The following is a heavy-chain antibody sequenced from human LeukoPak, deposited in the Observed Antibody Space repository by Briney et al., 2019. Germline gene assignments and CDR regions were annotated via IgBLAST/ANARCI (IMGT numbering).Heavy chain of an antibody. J-gene: IGHJ4*02. Sequence: ASVKVSCKASGYTFTSYGISWVRQAPGQGLEWMGGISANNGKTNYAQKLQGRVTITTDKSTSTAYMELRSLRSDDTAVYYCASDGTAAASDYGGQGPLFTVSP. CDR2: ISANNGKT. CDR3: ASDGTAAASDY. D-gene: IGHD6-13*01. V-gene: IGHV1-18*01. CDR1: GYTFTSYG.